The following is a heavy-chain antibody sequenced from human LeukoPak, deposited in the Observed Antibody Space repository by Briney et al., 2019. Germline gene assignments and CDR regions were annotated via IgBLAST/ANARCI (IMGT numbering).Heavy chain of an antibody. J-gene: IGHJ4*02. D-gene: IGHD2-2*01. CDR1: GYTFTTYG. CDR2: ISAYNGNT. Sequence: GASVKVSCKASGYTFTTYGISWVRQAAGQGLEWMGWISAYNGNTNYAQKLQGRVTMTTDTSTSTAYMELRSLRSDDTAVYYCARGAVVVPAATPFDYWGQGTLVTVSS. CDR3: ARGAVVVPAATPFDY. V-gene: IGHV1-18*04.